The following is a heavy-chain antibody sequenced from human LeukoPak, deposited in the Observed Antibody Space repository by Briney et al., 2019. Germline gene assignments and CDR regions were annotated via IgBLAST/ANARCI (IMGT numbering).Heavy chain of an antibody. Sequence: SETLSLTCAVYGGSFSGYYWSWIRQPPGKGLEWIGEINHSGSTNYNPSLKSRVTISVDTSKNQFSLKLSSVTAADTAVYSCVGSGSYFAYWGQGTLVTVSS. CDR1: GGSFSGYY. J-gene: IGHJ4*02. V-gene: IGHV4-34*01. CDR3: VGSGSYFAY. D-gene: IGHD1-26*01. CDR2: INHSGST.